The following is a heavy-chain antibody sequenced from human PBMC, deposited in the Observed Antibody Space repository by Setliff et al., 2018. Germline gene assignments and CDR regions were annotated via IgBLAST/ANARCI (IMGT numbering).Heavy chain of an antibody. V-gene: IGHV3-23*03. CDR2: IYTGEDTT. CDR1: GFTFRSYA. Sequence: GSLRLSCAASGFTFRSYAMNWVRQAPGKGLEWVSVIYTGEDTTYYADSVKGRFTVSRDNAKNTLFLQMNDLRAEDTAIYYCAKSPVRFGIVIAIPSYFDSWGPGTLVTVSS. D-gene: IGHD3-16*02. CDR3: AKSPVRFGIVIAIPSYFDS. J-gene: IGHJ4*02.